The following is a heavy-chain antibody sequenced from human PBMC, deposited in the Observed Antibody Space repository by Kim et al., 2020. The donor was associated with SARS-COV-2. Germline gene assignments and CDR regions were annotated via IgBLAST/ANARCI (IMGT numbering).Heavy chain of an antibody. V-gene: IGHV3-30-3*01. D-gene: IGHD3-22*01. CDR1: GFTFSSYA. J-gene: IGHJ6*02. CDR3: AILNYDSSGYGMDV. CDR2: ISYDGSNK. Sequence: GGSLRLSCAASGFTFSSYAMHWVRQAPGKGLEWVAVISYDGSNKYYADSVKGRFTISRDNSKNTLYLQMNSLRAEDTAVYYCAILNYDSSGYGMDVWGQGTTVTVSS.